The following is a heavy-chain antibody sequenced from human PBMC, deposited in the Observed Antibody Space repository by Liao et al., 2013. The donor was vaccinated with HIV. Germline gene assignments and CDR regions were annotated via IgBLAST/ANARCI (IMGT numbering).Heavy chain of an antibody. Sequence: QVQLQESGPGLVKPSETLSLTCTVSGGSIGSSSHHWGWIRQPPGKGLEWIGSIYYSGSTYYNPSLKSRVTISLDTAKNQFSLKVSSVTAADTAVYYCARVGYNFDFDYWGQGTLVTVSS. V-gene: IGHV4-39*07. D-gene: IGHD5-12*01. CDR3: ARVGYNFDFDY. CDR2: IYYSGST. J-gene: IGHJ4*02. CDR1: GGSIGSSSHH.